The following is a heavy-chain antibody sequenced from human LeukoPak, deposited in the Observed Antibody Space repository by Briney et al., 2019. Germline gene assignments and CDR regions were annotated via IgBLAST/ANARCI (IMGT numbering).Heavy chain of an antibody. D-gene: IGHD3/OR15-3a*01. CDR1: GFTFSSYR. CDR3: ARGWRSNFDY. V-gene: IGHV3-21*05. J-gene: IGHJ4*02. CDR2: ISSSSSYI. Sequence: GGSLRLSCAASGFTFSSYRMNWVRQAPGKGLEWVSYISSSSSYIYYADSVKGRFTISRDNAKNSLYLQMNSLRAEDTAVYYCARGWRSNFDYWGQGTLVTVSS.